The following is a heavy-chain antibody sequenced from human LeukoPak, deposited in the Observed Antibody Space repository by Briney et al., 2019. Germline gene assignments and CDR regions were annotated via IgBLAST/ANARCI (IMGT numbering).Heavy chain of an antibody. J-gene: IGHJ6*03. CDR2: IRSDGST. D-gene: IGHD3-22*01. Sequence: SETLSLTCTVSGDSMGNYYWNWLRQPAGKGLEWIGRIRSDGSTYANPSLESAVTMSVDTSNNHISLRLSSATAADTAVYYCARSTGFYTTYYMDVWGKGTTVTVSS. V-gene: IGHV4-4*07. CDR3: ARSTGFYTTYYMDV. CDR1: GDSMGNYY.